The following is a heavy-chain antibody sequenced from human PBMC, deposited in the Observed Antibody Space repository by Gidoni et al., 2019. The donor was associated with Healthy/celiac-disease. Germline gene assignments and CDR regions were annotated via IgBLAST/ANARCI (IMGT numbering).Heavy chain of an antibody. CDR1: GGSISSGSYY. CDR2: ISTRGST. D-gene: IGHD3-22*01. Sequence: QVQLQESGPGLVKPSQTLSLTCTVSGGSISSGSYYWSWIRQPAGKGLEWIGRISTRGSTNYNPSLKSRVTISVDTSKNQFSLKLSSVTAADTAVYYCARADSSIYYDSSAFDIWGQGTMVTVSS. V-gene: IGHV4-61*02. CDR3: ARADSSIYYDSSAFDI. J-gene: IGHJ3*02.